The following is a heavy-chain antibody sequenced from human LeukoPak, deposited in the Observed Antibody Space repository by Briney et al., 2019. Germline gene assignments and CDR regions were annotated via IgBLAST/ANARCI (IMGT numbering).Heavy chain of an antibody. CDR1: GFTFSSYE. Sequence: PGGSLRLSCAASGFTFSSYEMSWVRQAPGQGVEGGSSGSGLGDSTYYAGSVNGRFTISRDNSKNTLYLQMNSLRVEDTAVYYCANNAVYCSGGDCYLHQFDYWGQGTLVTVSS. CDR3: ANNAVYCSGGDCYLHQFDY. D-gene: IGHD2-21*02. V-gene: IGHV3-23*01. J-gene: IGHJ4*02. CDR2: GSGLGDST.